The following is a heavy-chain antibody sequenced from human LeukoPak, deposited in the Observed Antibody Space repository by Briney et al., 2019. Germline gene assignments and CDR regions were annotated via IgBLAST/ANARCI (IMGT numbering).Heavy chain of an antibody. CDR1: GFTFSSYA. CDR3: ANSAYSSGWSPSDY. J-gene: IGHJ4*02. Sequence: GGSLRLSCAASGFTFSSYAMRWVRQAPGKGLEWVSAISGSGGSTHYADSVKGRFTISRDNSKNTLYLQMNSLRAEDTAVYYCANSAYSSGWSPSDYWGQGTLVTVSS. D-gene: IGHD6-19*01. CDR2: ISGSGGST. V-gene: IGHV3-23*01.